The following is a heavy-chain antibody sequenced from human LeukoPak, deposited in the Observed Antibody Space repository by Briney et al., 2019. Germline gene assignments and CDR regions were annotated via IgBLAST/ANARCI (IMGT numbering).Heavy chain of an antibody. CDR2: ISSSSSYI. CDR3: ARERNSNYPNDY. V-gene: IGHV3-21*01. Sequence: GGSLRLSCAASGFTFSSYSMNWVRQAPGKGLEWVSFISSSSSYIYYADSVKGRFTISRDNAKNSLYLQMNSLRAEDTAVYYCARERNSNYPNDYWGQGTLVTVSS. D-gene: IGHD4-11*01. J-gene: IGHJ4*02. CDR1: GFTFSSYS.